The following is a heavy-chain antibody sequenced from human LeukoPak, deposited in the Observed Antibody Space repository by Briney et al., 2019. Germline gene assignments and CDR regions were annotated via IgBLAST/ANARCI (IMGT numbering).Heavy chain of an antibody. Sequence: ASVKVSCKASGYTFTSYYMHWVRQAPGQGLEWMGIINPSGGSTSYAQKFQGRVTMTEDTSTDTAYMELSSLRSEDTAVYYCATVRSQNYYDSSGYYTYYFDYWGQGTLVTVSS. CDR3: ATVRSQNYYDSSGYYTYYFDY. CDR2: INPSGGST. V-gene: IGHV1-46*01. CDR1: GYTFTSYY. J-gene: IGHJ4*02. D-gene: IGHD3-22*01.